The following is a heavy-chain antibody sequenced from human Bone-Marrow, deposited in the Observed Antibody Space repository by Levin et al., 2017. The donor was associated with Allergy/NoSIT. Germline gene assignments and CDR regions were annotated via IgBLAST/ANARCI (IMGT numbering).Heavy chain of an antibody. Sequence: PSETLSLTCTVSSVSVSNGSYYWSWIRQPPGKGLEWIGYIYYSGSTNYNPSLRSRVTISIDTSKNQFSLKLNSVTAADTAMFYCARVFHYYGSDSYHYYMDVWGKGTTVTVSS. CDR1: SVSVSNGSYY. J-gene: IGHJ6*03. CDR2: IYYSGST. CDR3: ARVFHYYGSDSYHYYMDV. D-gene: IGHD3-10*01. V-gene: IGHV4-61*01.